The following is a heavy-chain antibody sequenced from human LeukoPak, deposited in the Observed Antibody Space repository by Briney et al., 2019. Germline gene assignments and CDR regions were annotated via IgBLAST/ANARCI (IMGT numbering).Heavy chain of an antibody. J-gene: IGHJ4*02. Sequence: SVKVSCKASGGTFSSYAISWVRQAPGQGLEWMGGIIPIFGTANYAQKFQGRVTITADESTSTAYMELSSLRSEDTAVYYCARSIWGSYDFWSGLRNCDYWGQGTLDTVSS. CDR3: ARSIWGSYDFWSGLRNCDY. D-gene: IGHD3-3*01. CDR2: IIPIFGTA. V-gene: IGHV1-69*01. CDR1: GGTFSSYA.